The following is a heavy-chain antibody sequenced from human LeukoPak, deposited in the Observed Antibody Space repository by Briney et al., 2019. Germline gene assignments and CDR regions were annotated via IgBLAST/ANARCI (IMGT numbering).Heavy chain of an antibody. D-gene: IGHD6-13*01. J-gene: IGHJ4*02. V-gene: IGHV1-2*06. CDR2: INPNSGGT. CDR1: GYTFTGYY. CDR3: ARAEDYSSSWYAY. Sequence: GASVKVSCTASGYTFTGYYMHWVRQAPGQGLEWMGRINPNSGGTNYTPQFQGRVTMTRDTSISTAYMGLSRLRSDDTAVCYCARAEDYSSSWYAYWGQGTLVTVSS.